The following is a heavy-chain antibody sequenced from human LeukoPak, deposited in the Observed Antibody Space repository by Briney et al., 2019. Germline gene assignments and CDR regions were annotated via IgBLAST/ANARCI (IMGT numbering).Heavy chain of an antibody. CDR1: GYTFTGYY. Sequence: ASVRVSCKASGYTFTGYYIHWVRQAPGQGLEWMGWINPDSGATKYAPKFQGRVTMTRDTSISSAYMDLSRLTSDDTAVYYCARDLEGLERYFDYWGQGSLVTVSS. D-gene: IGHD1-1*01. J-gene: IGHJ4*02. V-gene: IGHV1-2*02. CDR3: ARDLEGLERYFDY. CDR2: INPDSGAT.